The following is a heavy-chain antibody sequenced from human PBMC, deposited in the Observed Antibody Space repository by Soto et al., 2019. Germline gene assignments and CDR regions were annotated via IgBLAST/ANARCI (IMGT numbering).Heavy chain of an antibody. Sequence: ASVKVSCKASGYTFTSYAMHWVRQAPGQGLEWMGIINPSGGSTSYAQKFQGRVTMTRDTSTSTVYMELSSLRSEDAAVYYCARDQDRIRELSSYYYYGMDVWGQGTTVTVSS. V-gene: IGHV1-46*01. J-gene: IGHJ6*02. CDR2: INPSGGST. CDR1: GYTFTSYA. D-gene: IGHD1-7*01. CDR3: ARDQDRIRELSSYYYYGMDV.